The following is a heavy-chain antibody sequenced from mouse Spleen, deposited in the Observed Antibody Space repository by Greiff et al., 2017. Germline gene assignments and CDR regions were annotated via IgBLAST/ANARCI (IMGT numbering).Heavy chain of an antibody. V-gene: IGHV2-6-7*01. CDR2: IWGDGST. CDR1: GFSLTSYG. CDR3: ARGSSRGDWFAY. J-gene: IGHJ3*01. Sequence: VQLVESGPGLVAPSQSLSITCTISGFSLTSYGVHWVRQPPGKGLEWLGMIWGDGSTDYNSALKSRLSISKDNSKSQVFLKMNSLQTDDTAMYYCARGSSRGDWFAYWGQGTLVTVSA.